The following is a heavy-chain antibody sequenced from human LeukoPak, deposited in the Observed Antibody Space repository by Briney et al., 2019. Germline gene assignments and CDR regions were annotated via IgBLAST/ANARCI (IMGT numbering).Heavy chain of an antibody. J-gene: IGHJ4*02. CDR2: IWYDGSYE. Sequence: GGSLRLSCAASGLTFSSYAMHWVRQAPGKGLQCVAVIWYDGSYEDYVDSVKGRFTISRDNPKNTLYLQMNSLIAEDTAVYYCARELNPDFDILGGLPGYWGQGTLVTVSS. CDR1: GLTFSSYA. V-gene: IGHV3-33*01. CDR3: ARELNPDFDILGGLPGY. D-gene: IGHD3-9*01.